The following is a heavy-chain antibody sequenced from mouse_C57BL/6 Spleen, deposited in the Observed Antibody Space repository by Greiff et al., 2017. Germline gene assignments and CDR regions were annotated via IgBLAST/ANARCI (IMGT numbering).Heavy chain of an antibody. V-gene: IGHV1-77*01. CDR3: ARSTTVVAPYYALDY. J-gene: IGHJ4*01. D-gene: IGHD1-1*01. CDR2: IGPGSGST. Sequence: QVQLQQSGAELVKPGASVKISCKASGYTFTDYYINWVKQRPGQGLEWIGKIGPGSGSTYYNEKFKGKATLTADKSSSTAYVQLSSLTSEDSAGYFCARSTTVVAPYYALDYWGQGTSVTVSS. CDR1: GYTFTDYY.